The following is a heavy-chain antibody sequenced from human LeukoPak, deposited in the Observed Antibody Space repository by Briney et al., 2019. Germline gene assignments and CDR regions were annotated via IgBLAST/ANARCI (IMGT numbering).Heavy chain of an antibody. CDR3: ARQHDSYYYYFIDV. J-gene: IGHJ6*03. CDR1: GFSISNGYY. Sequence: SETLSLTCAVSGFSISNGYYWVWIRQPPGRGLEWIGSLYHRDSAYYNTSLRSRVSMSVDTSKNQFSLTLSFVTAADTAVYYCARQHDSYYYYFIDVWGSGTTVTVSS. CDR2: LYHRDSA. V-gene: IGHV4-38-2*01.